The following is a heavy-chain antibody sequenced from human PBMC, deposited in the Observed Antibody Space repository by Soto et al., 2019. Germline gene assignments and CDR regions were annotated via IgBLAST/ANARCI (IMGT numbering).Heavy chain of an antibody. Sequence: PSETLSLTCTVSGCSISGYYWSWIRQPPGKGLEWIGYIYYSGSTNYNPSLKSRVTISVDTSKNQFSLKMSSVTAADTAVYYCARDLWGYCGADCYPLDVWGQGTTVTVSS. D-gene: IGHD2-21*02. CDR3: ARDLWGYCGADCYPLDV. CDR1: GCSISGYY. V-gene: IGHV4-59*13. J-gene: IGHJ6*02. CDR2: IYYSGST.